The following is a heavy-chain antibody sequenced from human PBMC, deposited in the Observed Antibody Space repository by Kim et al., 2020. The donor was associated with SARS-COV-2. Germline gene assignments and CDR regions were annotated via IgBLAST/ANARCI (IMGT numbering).Heavy chain of an antibody. V-gene: IGHV3-74*01. D-gene: IGHD3-10*01. CDR1: GFTFSSYW. J-gene: IGHJ4*02. CDR2: INSDGSST. CDR3: ARGREYYYGSGS. Sequence: GGSLRLSCAASGFTFSSYWMHWVRQAPGKGLVWVSRINSDGSSTNYADSVKGRFTISRDNAKNTLYLQMNSLRAEDTAVYYCARGREYYYGSGSWGQGTLVTVSS.